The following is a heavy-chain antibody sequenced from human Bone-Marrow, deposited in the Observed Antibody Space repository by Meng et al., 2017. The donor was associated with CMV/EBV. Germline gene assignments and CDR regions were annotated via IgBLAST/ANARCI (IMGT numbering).Heavy chain of an antibody. Sequence: SETLSLTCTVAAGSISSYYWSWIRQPPGKGLEWIGYIYYSGSTNYNPSLKSRVTISVDTSKNPFSLKLSSVTAADTAVYYRARDRKDFWSGYYTGRDYYYGMDVWGQGTTVTVSS. V-gene: IGHV4-59*01. CDR1: AGSISSYY. CDR3: ARDRKDFWSGYYTGRDYYYGMDV. D-gene: IGHD3-3*01. J-gene: IGHJ6*02. CDR2: IYYSGST.